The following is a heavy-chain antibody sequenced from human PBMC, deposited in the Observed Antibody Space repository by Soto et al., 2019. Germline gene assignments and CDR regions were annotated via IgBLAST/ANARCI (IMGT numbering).Heavy chain of an antibody. J-gene: IGHJ4*02. CDR1: GFTFSSYA. CDR2: ISYDGSNK. CDR3: ASGTGGGGEYFDY. V-gene: IGHV3-30-3*01. Sequence: QVQLVESGGGVVQPGRSLRLSCAASGFTFSSYAMHWVRQAPGKGLEWVGVISYDGSNKYYADSVKGRFTISRDNSKNTLYLQMNSLRAEDTAVYYCASGTGGGGEYFDYWGQGTLVTVSS. D-gene: IGHD2-21*01.